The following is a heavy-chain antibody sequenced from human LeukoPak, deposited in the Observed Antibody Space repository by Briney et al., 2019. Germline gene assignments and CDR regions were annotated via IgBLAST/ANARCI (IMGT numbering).Heavy chain of an antibody. V-gene: IGHV3-30*03. CDR3: AREGIAVALGGAFDI. Sequence: GGPLRLSCAASGFTFSCCGMHWVRQAPGKGLEWVSVISYDGSNKYYADSVKGRFTISRDSSKNTLYLQMSRLRAEDTAVYYCAREGIAVALGGAFDIWGQGTMVTVSS. CDR1: GFTFSCCG. CDR2: ISYDGSNK. D-gene: IGHD6-19*01. J-gene: IGHJ3*02.